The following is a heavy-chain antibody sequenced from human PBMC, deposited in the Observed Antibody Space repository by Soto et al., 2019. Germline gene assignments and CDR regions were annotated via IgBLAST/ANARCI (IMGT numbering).Heavy chain of an antibody. CDR2: IDPSDSYT. V-gene: IGHV5-10-1*01. CDR3: ARTLRFLVPSAFDI. Sequence: RGSLKISCKGSGYSFTSYWISWVRQMPGKGLEWMGRIDPSDSYTNYSPSFQGHVTISADKSISTAYLQWSSLKASDTAMYYCARTLRFLVPSAFDIWGQGTMVTVSS. D-gene: IGHD3-3*01. J-gene: IGHJ3*02. CDR1: GYSFTSYW.